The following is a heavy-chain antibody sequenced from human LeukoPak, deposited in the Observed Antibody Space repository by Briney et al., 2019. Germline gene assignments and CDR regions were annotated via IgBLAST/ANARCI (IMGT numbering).Heavy chain of an antibody. D-gene: IGHD3-9*01. V-gene: IGHV3-30*02. CDR3: AKDPDWLEYYFDY. CDR1: GFSFSSYG. J-gene: IGHJ4*02. Sequence: PGGSLRLSCAASGFSFSSYGMHWVRQAPGKGLEWVAFIRYDGSNKYYADSVKGRFTISRDNSKNTLYLQMNSLRAEDTAVYYCAKDPDWLEYYFDYWGQGTLVTVSS. CDR2: IRYDGSNK.